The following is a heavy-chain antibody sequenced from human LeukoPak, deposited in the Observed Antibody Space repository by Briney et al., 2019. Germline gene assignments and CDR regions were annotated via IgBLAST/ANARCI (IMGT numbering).Heavy chain of an antibody. CDR1: RFTFSSYG. J-gene: IGHJ6*03. CDR3: AKDGVTMVRGVSKDYYYYMDV. V-gene: IGHV3-30*02. Sequence: VGSLRLSCAASRFTFSSYGMHWVRQAPGKGLEWVAFIRYDGSSKYYADSVKGRFTISRDNSKNTLYLQMNSLRAEDTAVYYCAKDGVTMVRGVSKDYYYYMDVWGKGTTVTVSS. D-gene: IGHD3-10*01. CDR2: IRYDGSSK.